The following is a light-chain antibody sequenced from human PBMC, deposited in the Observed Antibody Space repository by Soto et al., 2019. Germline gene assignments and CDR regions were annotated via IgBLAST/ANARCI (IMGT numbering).Light chain of an antibody. CDR2: SAS. V-gene: IGKV3-20*01. Sequence: LTQSPVTLSISAGETGTQSFSPSRTVDGNYLAWYHQKPGQAPRLLIHSASTRAPGIPDRFSASGAGTDFTLTISRLEPEDSAVYYCQQYSASPRTFGPGTKVDIK. CDR1: RTVDGNY. J-gene: IGKJ3*01. CDR3: QQYSASPRT.